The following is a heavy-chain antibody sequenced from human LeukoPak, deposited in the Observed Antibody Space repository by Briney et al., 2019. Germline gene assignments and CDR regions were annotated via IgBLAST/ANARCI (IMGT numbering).Heavy chain of an antibody. D-gene: IGHD2-2*01. V-gene: IGHV3-74*01. J-gene: IGHJ5*02. CDR3: ARDRYCSSTSCYHVTWFDP. CDR1: GFTFSSYW. CDR2: INSDGSGT. Sequence: GGSLRLSCAASGFTFSSYWMHWVRQAPGKGLVWVSRINSDGSGTSYADSVKGRFTISRDNAKNTLYLQMNSLRAEDTAVYYCARDRYCSSTSCYHVTWFDPWGQGTLVTVSS.